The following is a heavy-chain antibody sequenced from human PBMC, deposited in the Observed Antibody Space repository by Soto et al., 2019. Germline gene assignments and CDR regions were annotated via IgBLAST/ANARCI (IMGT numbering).Heavy chain of an antibody. CDR1: ASTFSRYT. D-gene: IGHD7-27*01. CDR2: IIPILGIA. CDR3: AQATGGFYYSDY. Sequence: SVKVSGFASASTFSRYTISWVRQAPGQGLEWMGRIIPILGIANYAQKFQGRVTITADKSTSTAYMELSSLRSEDTAVYYSAQATGGFYYSDYWGQGTLVTVSS. V-gene: IGHV1-69*02. J-gene: IGHJ4*02.